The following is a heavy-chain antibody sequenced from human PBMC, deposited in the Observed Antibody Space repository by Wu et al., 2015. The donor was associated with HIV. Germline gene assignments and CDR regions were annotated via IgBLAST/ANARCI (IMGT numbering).Heavy chain of an antibody. J-gene: IGHJ3*02. D-gene: IGHD5-18*01. CDR2: INPNSGGT. CDR3: ARDLGDTAMVYDVFDI. Sequence: QVQLVQSGAEVKKPGASVKVSCKASGYTFTGYYMHWVRQAPGQGLEWMGWINPNSGGTNYAQKFQGRVTMTRDTSISTAYMELSRLRSDDTAVYYCARDLGDTAMVYDVFDIWGQGTMVTVSS. CDR1: GYTFTGYY. V-gene: IGHV1-2*02.